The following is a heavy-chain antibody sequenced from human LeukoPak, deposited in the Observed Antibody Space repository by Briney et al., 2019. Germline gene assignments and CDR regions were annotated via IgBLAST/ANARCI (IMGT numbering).Heavy chain of an antibody. CDR1: GFTFNNAW. CDR2: IYSGGST. Sequence: GGSLRLSCVGSGFTFNNAWMNWVRQAPGKGLEWVSVIYSGGSTYYADSMKGRFTISRDNSKNTLYLQMNSLRAEDTAVYYCAREGCSSTSCYSWGQGTLVTVSS. V-gene: IGHV3-53*01. J-gene: IGHJ4*02. CDR3: AREGCSSTSCYS. D-gene: IGHD2-2*02.